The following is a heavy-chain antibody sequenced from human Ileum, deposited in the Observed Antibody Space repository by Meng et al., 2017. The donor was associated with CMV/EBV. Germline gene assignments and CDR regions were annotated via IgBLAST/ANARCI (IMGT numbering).Heavy chain of an antibody. V-gene: IGHV3-23*01. CDR1: GFTFRSCD. CDR3: TKDGRSDWYGVSVS. CDR2: ISGSSTKT. J-gene: IGHJ5*02. D-gene: IGHD6-19*01. Sequence: ASGFTFRSCDMPWVRQAPLKGLEWVSAISGSSTKTSYADSVKGRFTISRDKSKNTLYLQLSSLGAEDTAVYYCTKDGRSDWYGVSVSWGQGTLVTVSS.